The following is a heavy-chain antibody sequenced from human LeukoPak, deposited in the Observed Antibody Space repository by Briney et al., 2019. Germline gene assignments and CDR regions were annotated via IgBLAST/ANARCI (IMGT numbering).Heavy chain of an antibody. J-gene: IGHJ4*02. V-gene: IGHV3-43*01. CDR1: GFTFDDYT. D-gene: IGHD2-15*01. CDR2: ISWDGGST. Sequence: PGGSLRLSCAASGFTFDDYTMHWVRQAPGKGLEWVSLISWDGGSTYYADSVKGRFTISRDNSKNSLYLQMNSLRTEDTALYYCAKDRSPLNAATSYFDYWGQGTLVTVSS. CDR3: AKDRSPLNAATSYFDY.